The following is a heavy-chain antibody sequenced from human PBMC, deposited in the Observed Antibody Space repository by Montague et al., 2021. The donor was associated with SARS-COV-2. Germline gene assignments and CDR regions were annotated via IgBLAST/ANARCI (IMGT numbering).Heavy chain of an antibody. Sequence: SETLSLTCAVHGASFSTYSWNWIRQPPGKGLEWIGEIHHGGSTNYNPSLKSRVTISADTSKNQFSLKLTSVAAADTAVYYCARLREGVVPSPILGVGPYYSYDDMDVWGKGTTVTVSS. CDR3: ARLREGVVPSPILGVGPYYSYDDMDV. CDR1: GASFSTYS. D-gene: IGHD3-10*01. V-gene: IGHV4-34*01. J-gene: IGHJ6*03. CDR2: IHHGGST.